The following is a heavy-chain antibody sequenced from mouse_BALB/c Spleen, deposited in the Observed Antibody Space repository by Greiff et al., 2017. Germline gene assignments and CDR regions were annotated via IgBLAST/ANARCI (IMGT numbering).Heavy chain of an antibody. CDR1: GYAFTNYL. J-gene: IGHJ2*01. CDR3: ARRTVVATDY. Sequence: VQLKESGAELVRPGTSVKVSCKASGYAFTNYLIEWVKQRPGQGLEWIGVINPGSGGTNYNEKFKGKATLTADKSSSTAYMQLSSLTSDDSAVYFCARRTVVATDYWGQGTTLTVSS. D-gene: IGHD1-1*01. CDR2: INPGSGGT. V-gene: IGHV1-54*01.